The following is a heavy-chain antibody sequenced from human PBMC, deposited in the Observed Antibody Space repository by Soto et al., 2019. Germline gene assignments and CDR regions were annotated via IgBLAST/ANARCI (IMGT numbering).Heavy chain of an antibody. D-gene: IGHD1-1*01. Sequence: QVQLVQSGAEVKKPGSSVKVSCKASGGTFSSYAISWVRQAPGQGLEWMGGIIPIFGTANYAQKFQGRVTITAAESRSAASMELSSHRSEDTAVNYGARGPPTVGDGYNAGYYFASWGQGTLVTVAS. J-gene: IGHJ4*02. V-gene: IGHV1-69*12. CDR1: GGTFSSYA. CDR2: IIPIFGTA. CDR3: ARGPPTVGDGYNAGYYFAS.